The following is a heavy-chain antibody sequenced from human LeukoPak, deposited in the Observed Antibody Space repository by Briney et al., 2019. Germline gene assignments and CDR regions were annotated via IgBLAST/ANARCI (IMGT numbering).Heavy chain of an antibody. CDR1: GYTFTSYG. CDR2: ISVYNGNT. D-gene: IGHD3-22*01. V-gene: IGHV1-18*01. Sequence: ASVKVSCKASGYTFTSYGISWVRQAPGQGLEWMGWISVYNGNTNYTQKLQGRVTMTTDTSTSTAYMELRSLRSDDTAVYYCARYYYDSSGYYWVDYWGQGTLVTVSS. J-gene: IGHJ4*02. CDR3: ARYYYDSSGYYWVDY.